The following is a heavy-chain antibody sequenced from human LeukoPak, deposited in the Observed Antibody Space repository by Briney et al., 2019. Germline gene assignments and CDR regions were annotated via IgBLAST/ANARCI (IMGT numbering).Heavy chain of an antibody. J-gene: IGHJ3*02. D-gene: IGHD3-9*01. V-gene: IGHV6-1*01. CDR3: ARDADWAYDAFDI. CDR1: GDSVSVKSDV. CDR2: TYYRSKWIN. Sequence: SQTLSLTCAISGDSVSVKSDVWNWIRQSPSRGLEWLGRTYYRSKWINDYATSVKSRMIISPDTSKNQFSLHLNSATPEDTAVYYCARDADWAYDAFDIWGQGTMVTVSS.